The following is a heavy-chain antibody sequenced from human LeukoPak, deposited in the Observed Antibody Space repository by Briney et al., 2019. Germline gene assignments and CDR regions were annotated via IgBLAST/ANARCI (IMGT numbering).Heavy chain of an antibody. D-gene: IGHD6-19*01. J-gene: IGHJ4*02. V-gene: IGHV3-48*03. CDR2: ISSGSTI. CDR1: GFTFTSYE. Sequence: GGSLRLSCAASGFTFTSYEMNRVRQAPGKGLEWVSYISSGSTIYDADSVKGRFTISRDNAKNSLYLQMNSLRAEDTAVYYCARESIAVAGAPFDYWGQGTLVTVSS. CDR3: ARESIAVAGAPFDY.